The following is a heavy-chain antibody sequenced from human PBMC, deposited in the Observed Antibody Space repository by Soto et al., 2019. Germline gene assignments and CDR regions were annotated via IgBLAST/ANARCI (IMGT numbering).Heavy chain of an antibody. J-gene: IGHJ4*01. CDR1: GFTFSSYA. D-gene: IGHD3-16*02. Sequence: GGSLRLSCAASGFTFSSYAMSWVRQAPGKWLEWVSAISGSGGSTYYADSVKGRFTISRDNSKNTLYLQMNSLRAEDTAVYYCGKHPFHLPLGELALYPHYWGHGXLAPVYS. CDR3: GKHPFHLPLGELALYPHY. CDR2: ISGSGGST. V-gene: IGHV3-23*01.